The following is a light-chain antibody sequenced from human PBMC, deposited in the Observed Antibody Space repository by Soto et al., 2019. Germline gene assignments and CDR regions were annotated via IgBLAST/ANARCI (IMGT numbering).Light chain of an antibody. CDR1: SSDVGGYSY. J-gene: IGLJ1*01. V-gene: IGLV2-14*01. CDR3: ASSTTSSTYG. Sequence: QSALTQPASVSGSPGQSIAISCTGTSSDVGGYSYVSWHQQQPGKAPKLVISDVSNRPSGVSDRFSGSKSGNTASLTISGLQTEDEADYYCASSTTSSTYGFGTGTKVPVL. CDR2: DVS.